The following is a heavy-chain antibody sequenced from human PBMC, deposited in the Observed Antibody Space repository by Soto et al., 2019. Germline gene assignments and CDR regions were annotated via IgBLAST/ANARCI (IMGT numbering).Heavy chain of an antibody. V-gene: IGHV3-23*01. Sequence: EVQLLESGGGLVQPGGSLRLSCAASGFTFSSYAMSWVRLAPGKGLEWVSAISGSGDDTYYADSVRGRFTISRDNSKNTLYLQINSLRAEDTAVYDFAIDRPYYDILTAYYSNYFDYWGHGTLVTVSS. CDR2: ISGSGDDT. CDR1: GFTFSSYA. CDR3: AIDRPYYDILTAYYSNYFDY. D-gene: IGHD3-9*01. J-gene: IGHJ4*01.